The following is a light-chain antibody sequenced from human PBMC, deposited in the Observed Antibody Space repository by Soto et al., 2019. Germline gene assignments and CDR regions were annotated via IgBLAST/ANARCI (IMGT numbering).Light chain of an antibody. CDR1: QSVSSY. J-gene: IGKJ5*01. CDR2: DAS. V-gene: IGKV3-11*01. Sequence: EIVLTLSPATLSLSPGERATLSCRASQSVSSYLAWYQQKPGQAPRLLIYDASNRATGIPARFSGSGSGTDFTLTISSLEPEDFAVYYCQQRSNWPPLTFGQGTRLEIK. CDR3: QQRSNWPPLT.